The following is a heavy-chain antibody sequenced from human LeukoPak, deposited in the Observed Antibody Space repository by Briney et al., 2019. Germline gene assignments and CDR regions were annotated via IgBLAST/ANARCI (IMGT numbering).Heavy chain of an antibody. V-gene: IGHV3-7*01. Sequence: GGSLRLSCAASGFAFSSYWMTWVRQAPGKGLEWVANIKPDGSGKNYVDSVKGRFTISRDNAKNSLYLQMNSLRAEDTAVYYCAKNRKSSSSDFDYWGQGTLVTVSS. CDR1: GFAFSSYW. CDR2: IKPDGSGK. J-gene: IGHJ4*02. D-gene: IGHD6-6*01. CDR3: AKNRKSSSSDFDY.